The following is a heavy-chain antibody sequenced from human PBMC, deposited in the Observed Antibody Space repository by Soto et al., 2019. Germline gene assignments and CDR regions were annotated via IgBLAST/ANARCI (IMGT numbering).Heavy chain of an antibody. Sequence: ASVKVSCKVSGYTLTELSMHWVRQAPGQGLEWMGIINPSGGSTSYAQKFQGRVTMTRDTSTSTVYMELSSLRSEDTAVYYCARAWLGDSYGSLDYWGQGTLVTVSS. D-gene: IGHD5-18*01. CDR3: ARAWLGDSYGSLDY. J-gene: IGHJ4*02. CDR1: GYTLTELS. V-gene: IGHV1-46*01. CDR2: INPSGGST.